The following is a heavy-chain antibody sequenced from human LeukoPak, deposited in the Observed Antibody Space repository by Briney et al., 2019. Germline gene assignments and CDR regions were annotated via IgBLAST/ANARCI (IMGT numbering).Heavy chain of an antibody. CDR3: AKEYSSGWYMSEYFQH. CDR1: GFTFSSYG. Sequence: GGSLRLSCAASGFTFSSYGMHWVRQAPGKGLEWVAVISYDGSNKYYADSVKGRFTISRDNSKNTLYLQMNSLRAEDTAVYYCAKEYSSGWYMSEYFQHWGQGTLVTVSS. V-gene: IGHV3-30*18. D-gene: IGHD6-19*01. CDR2: ISYDGSNK. J-gene: IGHJ1*01.